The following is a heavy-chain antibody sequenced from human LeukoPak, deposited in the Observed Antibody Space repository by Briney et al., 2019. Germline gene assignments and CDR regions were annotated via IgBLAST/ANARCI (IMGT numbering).Heavy chain of an antibody. Sequence: GGSLRLSCATSGFTFSSYAMSWVRQAPGKGLEWVSAISGSGGSTYYADSVKGRFTISRDNSKNTLYLQMNGLRAEDTAVYYCAKDMTGRGYCSSTSCYYDYWGQGTLVTVSS. V-gene: IGHV3-23*01. CDR3: AKDMTGRGYCSSTSCYYDY. CDR1: GFTFSSYA. CDR2: ISGSGGST. D-gene: IGHD2-2*01. J-gene: IGHJ4*02.